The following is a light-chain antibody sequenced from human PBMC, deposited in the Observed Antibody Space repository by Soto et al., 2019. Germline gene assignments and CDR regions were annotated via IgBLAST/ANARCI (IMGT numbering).Light chain of an antibody. CDR2: AAS. CDR3: QQNTSIPIT. J-gene: IGKJ5*01. CDR1: QSISTN. Sequence: DIQSSQSPSSLSASVGVRVTMTCQASQSISTNKNWYHQKPERAPNHLTYAASMLKSGVPSMFSGSGCGTDVSLHITGLQHEDFATYHRQQNTSIPITLGHGTRLDIK. V-gene: IGKV1-39*01.